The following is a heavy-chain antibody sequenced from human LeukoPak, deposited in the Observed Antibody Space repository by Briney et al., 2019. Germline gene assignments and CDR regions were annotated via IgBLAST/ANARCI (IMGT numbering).Heavy chain of an antibody. CDR1: GGTFNNYA. V-gene: IGHV1-69*13. CDR2: IIPVFGAT. J-gene: IGHJ5*02. D-gene: IGHD2-2*01. Sequence: SVKVSCKASGGTFNNYAITWLRQAPGQGLEWMGGIIPVFGATNYAQKFQGRVTINADESTDTANMELSSLRSEDTAVYYCARALDILVVPGADNWLDPWGQGTLVTVSS. CDR3: ARALDILVVPGADNWLDP.